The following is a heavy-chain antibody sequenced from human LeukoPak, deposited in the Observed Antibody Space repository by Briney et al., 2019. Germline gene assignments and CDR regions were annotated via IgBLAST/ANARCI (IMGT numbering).Heavy chain of an antibody. CDR2: ISGSGDTT. V-gene: IGHV3-23*01. D-gene: IGHD3-3*02. J-gene: IGHJ6*02. Sequence: PGGSMRLSCAASGLTFSTYAMSWVRQAPGKGLEWVSGISGSGDTTYYADSVKDRFIISRDNSKNTLHLQMNSLRDEDTAIYYCAKGPTIFGVVIIFINYYGMDVWGQGTTVTVSS. CDR1: GLTFSTYA. CDR3: AKGPTIFGVVIIFINYYGMDV.